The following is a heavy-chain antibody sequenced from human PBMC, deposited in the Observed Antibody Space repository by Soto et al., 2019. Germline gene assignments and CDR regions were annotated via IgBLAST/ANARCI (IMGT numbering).Heavy chain of an antibody. CDR1: GGSISSSSYY. CDR3: ARRQSGYDYYFDY. J-gene: IGHJ4*02. CDR2: IYYSGST. D-gene: IGHD5-12*01. Sequence: PSETLSLTCTVSGGSISSSSYYWGWIRQPPGKGLEWIGSIYYSGSTYYNPSLKSRVTISVDTSKNQFSLKLSSVTAADTAVYYCARRQSGYDYYFDYWGQGTLVTVSS. V-gene: IGHV4-39*01.